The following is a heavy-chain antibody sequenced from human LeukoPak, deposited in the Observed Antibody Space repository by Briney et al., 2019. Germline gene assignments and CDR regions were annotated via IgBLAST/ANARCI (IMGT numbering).Heavy chain of an antibody. D-gene: IGHD6-13*01. J-gene: IGHJ4*02. CDR3: ARRAAGTLYYFDY. Sequence: GGSLRLSCAASGFTFSSYSMNWVRQAPGKGLEWVSSISSSSSYIYYADSVKGRFTISRDNAKNSLYLQMNSLRAEDTAVYYCARRAAGTLYYFDYWGQGTLVTVSS. CDR1: GFTFSSYS. V-gene: IGHV3-21*01. CDR2: ISSSSSYI.